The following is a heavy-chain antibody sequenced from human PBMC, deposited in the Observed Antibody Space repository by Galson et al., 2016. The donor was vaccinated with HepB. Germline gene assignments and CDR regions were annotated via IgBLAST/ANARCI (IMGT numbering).Heavy chain of an antibody. CDR1: GFTFSNHW. CDR3: VREPGENWGWGAFDI. V-gene: IGHV3-7*03. Sequence: SLRLSCAASGFTFSNHWMSWVRQAPGKELEWVADIKQDGSKQYYVDSVKGRFTISRDNAKNSLFLQMNSLRAEDTDMHYCVREPGENWGWGAFDIWGQGTMVTVSS. CDR2: IKQDGSKQ. J-gene: IGHJ3*02. D-gene: IGHD7-27*01.